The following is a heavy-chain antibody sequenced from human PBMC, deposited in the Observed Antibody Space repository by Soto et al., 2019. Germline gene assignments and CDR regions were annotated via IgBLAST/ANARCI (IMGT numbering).Heavy chain of an antibody. J-gene: IGHJ6*02. V-gene: IGHV3-23*01. D-gene: IGHD3-3*01. Sequence: PGGSLRLSCAASGFTFSSYAMSWVRQAPGKGLEWVSAISGSGGSTYYADSVKGRFTISRDNSKNTLNLQMNSLRAEDTAVYYCAKDGLWTTNFWTFVSYYGMDVWGQGTTVTVSS. CDR2: ISGSGGST. CDR3: AKDGLWTTNFWTFVSYYGMDV. CDR1: GFTFSSYA.